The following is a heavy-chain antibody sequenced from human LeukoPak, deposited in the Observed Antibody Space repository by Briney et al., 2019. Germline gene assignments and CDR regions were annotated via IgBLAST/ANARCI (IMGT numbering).Heavy chain of an antibody. J-gene: IGHJ6*02. V-gene: IGHV1-2*02. CDR2: INPNSGGT. D-gene: IGHD6-19*01. CDR1: GYTFTGYY. Sequence: GASVKVSCKASGYTFTGYYMHWVRQAPGQGLERMGWINPNSGGTNYAQKFQGRVTMTRDTSISTAYMELSRLRSDDTAVYYCARAASSGWYLHPYYYGMDVWGQGTTVTVSS. CDR3: ARAASSGWYLHPYYYGMDV.